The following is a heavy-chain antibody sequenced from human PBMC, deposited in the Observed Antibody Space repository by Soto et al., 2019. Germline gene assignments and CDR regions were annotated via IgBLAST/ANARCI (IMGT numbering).Heavy chain of an antibody. CDR2: IYVTGAA. CDR3: AGLRSATNNNTWFDP. J-gene: IGHJ5*02. V-gene: IGHV4-31*03. D-gene: IGHD2-15*01. Sequence: SETLSLPCSVSGAALNRGNYYWSWIHQVPGKGLEWIGHIYVTGAADYNPSLRDRITISQDTSERQYCLNLRLVTAPDTALYSSAGLRSATNNNTWFDPWGQGTLGTACS. CDR1: GAALNRGNYY.